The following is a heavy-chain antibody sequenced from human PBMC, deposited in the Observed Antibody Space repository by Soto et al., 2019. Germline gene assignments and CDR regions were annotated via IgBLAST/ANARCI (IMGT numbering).Heavy chain of an antibody. Sequence: ASVKVSCKASGYTFTGYYMHWVRQAPGQGLEWMGWINPNSGGTNYAQKFQGWVTMTRDTSISTAYMELSRLRSDDTAVYYCARVLGIAGGRPSHYYYYGMDVWGQGTTVTVSS. CDR1: GYTFTGYY. V-gene: IGHV1-2*04. CDR2: INPNSGGT. D-gene: IGHD6-13*01. J-gene: IGHJ6*02. CDR3: ARVLGIAGGRPSHYYYYGMDV.